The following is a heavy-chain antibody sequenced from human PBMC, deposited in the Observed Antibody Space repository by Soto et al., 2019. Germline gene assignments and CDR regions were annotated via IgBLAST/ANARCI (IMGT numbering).Heavy chain of an antibody. CDR3: AADTVTLYYYYYGMDV. D-gene: IGHD4-17*01. J-gene: IGHJ6*02. V-gene: IGHV4-39*01. CDR1: GGSISSGSYY. CDR2: MYYSGST. Sequence: SETLSLTCTVSGGSISSGSYYWGWIRQPPGKGLEWIGSMYYSGSTYYNPSLKSRVTISVDTSKNQFSLKLSSVTAADTAVYYCAADTVTLYYYYYGMDVWGQGTTVTVSS.